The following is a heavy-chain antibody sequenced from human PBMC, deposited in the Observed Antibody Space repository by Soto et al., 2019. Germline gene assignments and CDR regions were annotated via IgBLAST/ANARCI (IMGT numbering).Heavy chain of an antibody. Sequence: PGGSLRLSCAASGFSFSKYVMSWVRQAPGKGLEWVSVISTSGGTTLYADTVKGRFTISRDNPKNTLYLQMNSLRADDTAVYYCARDLGSWYGRFDPWGQGTLVTVSS. J-gene: IGHJ5*02. CDR3: ARDLGSWYGRFDP. CDR1: GFSFSKYV. V-gene: IGHV3-23*01. D-gene: IGHD6-13*01. CDR2: ISTSGGTT.